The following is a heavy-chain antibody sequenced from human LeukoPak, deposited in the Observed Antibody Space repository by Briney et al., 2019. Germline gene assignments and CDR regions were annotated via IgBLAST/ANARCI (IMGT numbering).Heavy chain of an antibody. Sequence: GGSLRLCCVASGFTFRTYWMSWVRQAPGKGLEWVANIHQDGNEKYYVDSVKGRFTISRDNAKNSLYLQMNSLRVEDTAVYYCARGDDFSGDYWGQGTLVTVSS. D-gene: IGHD2-21*02. J-gene: IGHJ4*02. CDR3: ARGDDFSGDY. CDR1: GFTFRTYW. V-gene: IGHV3-7*04. CDR2: IHQDGNEK.